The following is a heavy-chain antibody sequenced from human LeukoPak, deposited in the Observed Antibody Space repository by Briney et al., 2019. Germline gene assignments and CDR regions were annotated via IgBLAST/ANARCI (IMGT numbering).Heavy chain of an antibody. CDR3: AREGYSNPFDY. CDR2: INPGGSSI. D-gene: IGHD6-13*01. J-gene: IGHJ4*02. CDR1: GFTFSSYW. V-gene: IGHV3-74*01. Sequence: GRSLRLSCAASGFTFSSYWMHWVRQVPGKGLVWVARINPGGSSITYADSVKGRFTISRDNAKNTLYLQMNSLRAEDTAVYYCAREGYSNPFDYWGQGTLVTVSS.